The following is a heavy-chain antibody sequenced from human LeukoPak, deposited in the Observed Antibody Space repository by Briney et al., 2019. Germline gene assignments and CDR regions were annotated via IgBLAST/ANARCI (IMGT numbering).Heavy chain of an antibody. CDR3: ATSGLSRFGS. V-gene: IGHV3-48*01. CDR2: ISSSSSTI. Sequence: GGSLRLSCAASGFTFSSYSMNWVRQAPGKGLEWVSYISSSSSTIYYADSVKGRFTISRDNAKNSLYLQMNSLRAEDTAVYYCATSGLSRFGSWGQGTLVTVSS. CDR1: GFTFSSYS. J-gene: IGHJ4*02. D-gene: IGHD2/OR15-2a*01.